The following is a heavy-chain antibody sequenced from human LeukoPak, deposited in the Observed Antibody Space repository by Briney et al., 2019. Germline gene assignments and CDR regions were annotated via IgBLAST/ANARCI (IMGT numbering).Heavy chain of an antibody. D-gene: IGHD5-18*01. CDR3: AKDRGGYTYIFDY. V-gene: IGHV3-30*18. CDR2: ISYDGSNK. CDR1: GFTFSSYA. J-gene: IGHJ4*02. Sequence: GGSLRLSCAASGFTFSSYAMSWVRQAPGKGLEWVTVISYDGSNKYYADSVKGRFTISRDNSKNTLYLQMNSLRAEDTAVYYCAKDRGGYTYIFDYWGQGTLVTVSS.